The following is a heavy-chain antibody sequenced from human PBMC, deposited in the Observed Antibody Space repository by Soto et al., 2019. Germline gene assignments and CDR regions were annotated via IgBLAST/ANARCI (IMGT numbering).Heavy chain of an antibody. Sequence: SVKVSCKASGGTFSSYTISWVRQAPGQGLEWMGRIIPILGIANYAQKFQGRVTITADKSTSTAYMELSSLRSEDTAVYYCASPPDTVTTDDWYFDLWGRGTLVTVSS. D-gene: IGHD4-17*01. CDR3: ASPPDTVTTDDWYFDL. CDR1: GGTFSSYT. J-gene: IGHJ2*01. CDR2: IIPILGIA. V-gene: IGHV1-69*02.